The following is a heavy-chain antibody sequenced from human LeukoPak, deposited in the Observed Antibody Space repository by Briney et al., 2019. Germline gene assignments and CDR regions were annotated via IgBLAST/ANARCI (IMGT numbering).Heavy chain of an antibody. CDR2: INPNSGNT. CDR1: GYTFTGYY. J-gene: IGHJ4*02. CDR3: ARAGVYSGYTSDLDDYGDYTYYYFDY. D-gene: IGHD4-17*01. V-gene: IGHV1-18*04. Sequence: ASVKVSCKASGYTFTGYYMHWVRQAPGQGLEWMGWINPNSGNTNYAQKLQGRVTMTTDTSTSTAYMELRSLRSDDTAVYYCARAGVYSGYTSDLDDYGDYTYYYFDYWGQGTLVTVSS.